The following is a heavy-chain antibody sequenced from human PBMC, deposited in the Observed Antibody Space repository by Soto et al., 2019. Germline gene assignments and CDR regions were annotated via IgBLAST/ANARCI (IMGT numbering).Heavy chain of an antibody. CDR3: AKDWADVVVAAISDAFDI. J-gene: IGHJ3*02. V-gene: IGHV3-23*01. CDR2: IGGFGVSA. CDR1: GFTFIIFV. Sequence: PGGSPRLSCAPSGFTFIIFVVSWVGQPLGMGLAWVSAIGGFGVSAYYADSVKGRFTNSRDNSKNTLYVQMNSLRAEDTAVYYCAKDWADVVVAAISDAFDIWGQGTLVTVSS. D-gene: IGHD2-15*01.